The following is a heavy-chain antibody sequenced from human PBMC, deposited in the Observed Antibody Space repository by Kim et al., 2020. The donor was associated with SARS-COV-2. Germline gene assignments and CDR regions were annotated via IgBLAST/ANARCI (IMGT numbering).Heavy chain of an antibody. J-gene: IGHJ4*02. Sequence: SETLSLTCTVSGGSISSSSFYWGWLRQPPGKGLEWIGSIYYSGSTYYNPSLKSRVTISEDRSKNQFSLKLSSMTAAATAVYYCASRTVGAAPGYWGQGTLVTVSS. V-gene: IGHV4-39*01. CDR2: IYYSGST. CDR3: ASRTVGAAPGY. D-gene: IGHD1-26*01. CDR1: GGSISSSSFY.